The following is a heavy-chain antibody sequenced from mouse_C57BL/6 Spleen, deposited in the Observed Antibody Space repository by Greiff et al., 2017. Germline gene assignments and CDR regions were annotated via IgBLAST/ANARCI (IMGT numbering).Heavy chain of an antibody. CDR3: ASVITTVVGGDWYFDV. Sequence: QVQLQQSGAELVKPGASVKISCKASGYAFSSYWMNWVKQRPGKGLEWIGQIYPGDGDTNYNGKFKGKATLTADKSSSTAYMQLSSLTSEDSAVYFCASVITTVVGGDWYFDVWGTGTTVTVSS. CDR2: IYPGDGDT. D-gene: IGHD1-1*01. V-gene: IGHV1-80*01. CDR1: GYAFSSYW. J-gene: IGHJ1*03.